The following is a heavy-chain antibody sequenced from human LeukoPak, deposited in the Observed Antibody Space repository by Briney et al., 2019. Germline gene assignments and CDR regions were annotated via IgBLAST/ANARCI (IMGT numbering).Heavy chain of an antibody. V-gene: IGHV1-69*05. CDR1: GGTFSSYA. CDR2: IIPIFGTA. D-gene: IGHD3-3*01. CDR3: ARGPKHYDFLSGPTFYYYYMDV. J-gene: IGHJ6*03. Sequence: ASVKVSCKASGGTFSSYAISWVRQAPGQGLEWMGGIIPIFGTANYAQKFQGRVTITTDESTSTAYMELSSLRSEDTAVYYCARGPKHYDFLSGPTFYYYYMDVWGKGTTVTVS.